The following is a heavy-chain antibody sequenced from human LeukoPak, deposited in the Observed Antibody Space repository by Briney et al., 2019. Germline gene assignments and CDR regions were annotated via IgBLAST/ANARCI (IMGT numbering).Heavy chain of an antibody. J-gene: IGHJ6*03. D-gene: IGHD3-10*01. V-gene: IGHV4-34*01. CDR2: INHSGST. CDR1: GGSFSGYY. Sequence: KASETLSLTCAVYGGSFSGYYWSWIRQPPGKGLEWIGEINHSGSTNYNPSLKSRVTISVDTSKNQFSLKLSSVTAADTAVYYCARGRGGAYYYYYYYMDVWGKGTTVTVSS. CDR3: ARGRGGAYYYYYYYMDV.